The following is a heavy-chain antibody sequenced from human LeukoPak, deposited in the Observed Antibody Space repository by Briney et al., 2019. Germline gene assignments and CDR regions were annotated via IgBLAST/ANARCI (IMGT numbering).Heavy chain of an antibody. J-gene: IGHJ4*02. CDR1: GFTFSSYW. V-gene: IGHV3-74*01. CDR3: ARVVYCGGGCYHFDY. D-gene: IGHD2-21*02. Sequence: GGSLRLSCAASGFTFSSYWMHWVRQAPGKGLVWVSRINSDGSSTSYADSVKGRFTISRDNAKNTLYLQMNSLRAEDTAVYYCARVVYCGGGCYHFDYWGQGTLVTVSS. CDR2: INSDGSST.